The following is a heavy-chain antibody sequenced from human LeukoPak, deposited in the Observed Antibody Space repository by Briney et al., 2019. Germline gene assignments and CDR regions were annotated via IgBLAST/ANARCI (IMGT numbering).Heavy chain of an antibody. CDR2: IYGDGST. CDR1: GFDFNNYV. Sequence: GGSLRLSCAASGFDFNNYVMSWVRQTPGKGLEWVSFIYGDGSTYYADSVKGRFTISRDNAKNTLYLQMNSLRAEDTAVYYCARAREYSSGWYYFDYWGQGTLVTVSS. CDR3: ARAREYSSGWYYFDY. J-gene: IGHJ4*02. D-gene: IGHD6-19*01. V-gene: IGHV3-66*01.